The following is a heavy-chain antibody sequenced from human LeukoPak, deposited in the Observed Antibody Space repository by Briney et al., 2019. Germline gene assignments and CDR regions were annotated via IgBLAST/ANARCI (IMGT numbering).Heavy chain of an antibody. D-gene: IGHD2-2*01. CDR2: ISGSGGST. CDR1: GFTFSSYA. J-gene: IGHJ4*02. Sequence: GGSLRLSCAASGFTFSSYAMSWVRQAPGKGLEWVPAISGSGGSTYYADSVKGRFTISRDNSKNTLYLQMNSLRAEDTAVYYCATAGGIVVVPAAPGLNYWGQGTPVTVSS. CDR3: ATAGGIVVVPAAPGLNY. V-gene: IGHV3-23*01.